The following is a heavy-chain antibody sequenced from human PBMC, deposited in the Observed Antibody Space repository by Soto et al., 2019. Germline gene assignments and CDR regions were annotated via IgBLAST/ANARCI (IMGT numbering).Heavy chain of an antibody. CDR3: ARLVWSYGTWFDP. CDR2: IYYSGST. CDR1: GGSISSYY. V-gene: IGHV4-59*08. D-gene: IGHD5-18*01. Sequence: QVQLQESGPGLVKPSETLSLTCTVSGGSISSYYWSWIRQPPGKGLEWIGYIYYSGSTNYNPSLKSRVTISIDTSKNLFSLKLSSVTAADTAVYYCARLVWSYGTWFDPWGQGTLVTVSS. J-gene: IGHJ5*02.